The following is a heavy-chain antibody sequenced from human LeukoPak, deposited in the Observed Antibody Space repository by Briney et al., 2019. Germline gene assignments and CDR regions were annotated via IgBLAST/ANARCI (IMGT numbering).Heavy chain of an antibody. Sequence: PGRSLRLSCAASGFTFSSYGMHWVRQAPGKGLEWVAVISYDGSNKYYADSVKGRFTISRDNSKNTLYLQMNSLRAEDTAVYYCARDECSSTSCYIGGYYYYGMDVWGQGTTVTVSS. D-gene: IGHD2-2*02. CDR1: GFTFSSYG. J-gene: IGHJ6*02. CDR2: ISYDGSNK. CDR3: ARDECSSTSCYIGGYYYYGMDV. V-gene: IGHV3-30*03.